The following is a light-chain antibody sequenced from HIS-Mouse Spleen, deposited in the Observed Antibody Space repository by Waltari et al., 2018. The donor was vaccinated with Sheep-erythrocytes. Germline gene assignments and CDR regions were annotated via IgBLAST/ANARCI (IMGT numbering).Light chain of an antibody. CDR3: QSYDSSLSAVV. V-gene: IGLV1-40*01. CDR2: GHS. J-gene: IGLJ2*01. CDR1: SSNIGSGYY. Sequence: QSVLTQPPSVSGAPGQRVTISCTGSSSNIGSGYYVHWYQQLPGTAPKLLIYGHSNRPSGVPDRFSGSKSGTSASLAITGLQAEDEADYYCQSYDSSLSAVVFGGGTKLTVL.